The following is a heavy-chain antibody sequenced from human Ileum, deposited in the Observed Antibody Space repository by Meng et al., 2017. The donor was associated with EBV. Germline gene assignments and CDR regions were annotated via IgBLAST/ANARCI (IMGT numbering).Heavy chain of an antibody. CDR2: IYKSGST. D-gene: IGHD3-22*01. J-gene: IGHJ4*02. CDR1: GGSISSGGYY. CDR3: ARGGDTSGYSLDY. V-gene: IGHV4-30-4*01. Sequence: LQEPGPGLVKPSQPLSLTCAASGGSISSGGYYWSWIRQPPGKGLEWIGYIYKSGSTYYNPSLTSRVTISVDTSKNQFFLKLGSVTAADTGVYYCARGGDTSGYSLDYWGQGILVTVSS.